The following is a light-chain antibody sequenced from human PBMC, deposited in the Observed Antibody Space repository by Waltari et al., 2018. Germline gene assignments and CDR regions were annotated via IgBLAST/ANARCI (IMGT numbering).Light chain of an antibody. Sequence: DIVMTQSPDSLAVSLGERATIHCNSSQSVLYSSNNKNYLAWYQQKPGQPPKLLIYWASARDSGVPDRFSGSGSGTDFTLTISSLQAEDVAFYYCQQYYTPPWTFGQGTKVEIK. CDR3: QQYYTPPWT. J-gene: IGKJ1*01. CDR1: QSVLYSSNNKNY. CDR2: WAS. V-gene: IGKV4-1*01.